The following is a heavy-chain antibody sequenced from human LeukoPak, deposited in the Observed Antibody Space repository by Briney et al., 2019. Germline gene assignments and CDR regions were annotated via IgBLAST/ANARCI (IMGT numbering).Heavy chain of an antibody. CDR1: GGSISSYY. Sequence: SETLSLTCTVSGGSISSYYWSWIRQPPGKGLEWIGFVHYSGSTHYNPSLKSRVTISVDTSKNQFSLKLSSVTAADTAVYYCASTGSSGWIYYWGQGTLVTVSS. D-gene: IGHD6-19*01. J-gene: IGHJ4*02. V-gene: IGHV4-59*01. CDR2: VHYSGST. CDR3: ASTGSSGWIYY.